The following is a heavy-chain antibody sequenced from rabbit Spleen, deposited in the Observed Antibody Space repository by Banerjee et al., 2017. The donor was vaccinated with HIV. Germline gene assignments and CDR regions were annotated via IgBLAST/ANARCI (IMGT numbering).Heavy chain of an antibody. V-gene: IGHV1S40*01. CDR3: ARDTSTSFSTYGMDL. J-gene: IGHJ6*01. CDR2: IYAASTSNT. CDR1: GFSFSSSDY. D-gene: IGHD1-1*01. Sequence: QSLEESGGDLVKPGASLTLTCTASGFSFSSSDYMCLVRQAPGKGLEWMACIYAASTSNTYSATWAKGRFTISKTSSTTVTLQMTSLTAADTATYFCARDTSTSFSTYGMDLWGPGTLVTVS.